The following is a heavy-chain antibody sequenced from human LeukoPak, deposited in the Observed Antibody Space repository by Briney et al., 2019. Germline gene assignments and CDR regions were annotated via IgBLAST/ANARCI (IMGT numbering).Heavy chain of an antibody. Sequence: SETLSLTCTVSGGSISSSSYYWGWIRQPPGKGLEWIGSIYYSGSTYYNPSLKSRVTISVDTSKNQFSLKLSSVTAADTAVYYCARHEQWLVRSRWYFDLWGRGTLVTASS. CDR3: ARHEQWLVRSRWYFDL. CDR2: IYYSGST. J-gene: IGHJ2*01. D-gene: IGHD6-19*01. V-gene: IGHV4-39*01. CDR1: GGSISSSSYY.